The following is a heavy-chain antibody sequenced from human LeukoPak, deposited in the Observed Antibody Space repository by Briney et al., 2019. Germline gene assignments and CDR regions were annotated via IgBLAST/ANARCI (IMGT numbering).Heavy chain of an antibody. D-gene: IGHD7-27*01. Sequence: GGSLRLSCTASGFTFSGAWMTWVRQAPGKGLEWVANIGEDGTEKNYVDSVKGRFTISRDDAKNSLFLQMSNLRDDDTAIYYCARHVGISFWGQGTLVTVSS. CDR3: ARHVGISF. V-gene: IGHV3-7*01. CDR2: IGEDGTEK. J-gene: IGHJ4*02. CDR1: GFTFSGAW.